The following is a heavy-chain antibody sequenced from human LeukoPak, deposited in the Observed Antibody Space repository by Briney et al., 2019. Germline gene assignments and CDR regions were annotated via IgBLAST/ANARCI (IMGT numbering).Heavy chain of an antibody. CDR1: RFIFSSYH. CDR3: ARGTNWSPLDFDY. J-gene: IGHJ4*02. V-gene: IGHV3-21*01. D-gene: IGHD1-20*01. CDR2: ISSSNSFM. Sequence: GGSLRLSCAASRFIFSSYHMHWVRQPPGKGLEWVSSISSSNSFMYYADSMKGRFTISRDNAKNSLYLQMNSLRAEDTAVHYCARGTNWSPLDFDYWGQGTLVTVSS.